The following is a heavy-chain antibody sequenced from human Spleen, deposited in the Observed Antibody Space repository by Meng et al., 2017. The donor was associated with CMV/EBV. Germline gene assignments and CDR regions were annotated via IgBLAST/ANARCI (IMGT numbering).Heavy chain of an antibody. Sequence: SETLSLTCTVSGGSISTFYWSWIRQPPGKGLEWIGNIYYSGSTNYNPSLKSRVTISVDTSKNQFSLKLSSVTAADTAMYYCARDPQYCSSTSCYTWGYYYYYGMDVWGQGTTVTVSS. CDR3: ARDPQYCSSTSCYTWGYYYYYGMDV. D-gene: IGHD2-2*02. CDR2: IYYSGST. J-gene: IGHJ6*02. V-gene: IGHV4-59*01. CDR1: GGSISTFY.